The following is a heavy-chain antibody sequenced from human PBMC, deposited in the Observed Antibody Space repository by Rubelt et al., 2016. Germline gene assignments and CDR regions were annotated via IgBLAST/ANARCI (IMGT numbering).Heavy chain of an antibody. D-gene: IGHD6-6*01. V-gene: IGHV3-33*06. Sequence: QTPGKGLEWVAVVRFDGTRTYYADSVRGRFTMSRDNSRSTLYLQMNSLRADDTAIYYCAKGRWDYSGSLDPYDYWGQGTLVTVSS. CDR3: AKGRWDYSGSLDPYDY. CDR2: VRFDGTRT. J-gene: IGHJ4*02.